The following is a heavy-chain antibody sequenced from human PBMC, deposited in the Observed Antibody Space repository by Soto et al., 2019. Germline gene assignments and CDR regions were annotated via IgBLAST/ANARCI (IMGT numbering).Heavy chain of an antibody. J-gene: IGHJ5*02. CDR2: IYYTGNT. Sequence: QLQASGPGLVKPSETLSLTCTVSGASISSNISYWGWIRQPPGKGLEWIGSIYYTGNTFYNPSLKRRDPLSVDTSEYQFSLRLFSVTAADTAIYYCARHSHEDHGDPNWFDPWGQGTLVTVSS. V-gene: IGHV4-39*01. CDR1: GASISSNISY. D-gene: IGHD4-17*01. CDR3: ARHSHEDHGDPNWFDP.